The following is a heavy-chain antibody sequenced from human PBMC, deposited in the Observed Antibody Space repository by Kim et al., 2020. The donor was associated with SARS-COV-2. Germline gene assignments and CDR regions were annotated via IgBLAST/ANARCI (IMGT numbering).Heavy chain of an antibody. D-gene: IGHD3-10*01. J-gene: IGHJ4*02. CDR3: ARHHLLALGSSGRLDY. CDR2: IYYSGST. CDR1: GGSISSSSYY. Sequence: SETLSLTCTVSGGSISSSSYYWGWIRQPPGKGLEWIGSIYYSGSTYYNPSLKSRVTISVDTSKNQFSLKLSSVTAADTAVYYCARHHLLALGSSGRLDYWGQGTLVTVSS. V-gene: IGHV4-39*01.